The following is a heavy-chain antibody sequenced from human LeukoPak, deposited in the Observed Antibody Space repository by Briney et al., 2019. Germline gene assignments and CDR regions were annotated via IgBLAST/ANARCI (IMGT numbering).Heavy chain of an antibody. J-gene: IGHJ5*02. V-gene: IGHV3-30*18. CDR3: AKDGGQYCSGGSCYSGDNWFDP. Sequence: PGGSLRLPCAASGFTFSSYGMHWVRQAPGKGLEWVAVISYDGSNKYYADSVKGRFTISRDNSKNTLYLQMNSLRAGDTAVYYCAKDGGQYCSGGSCYSGDNWFDPWGQGTLVTVSS. D-gene: IGHD2-15*01. CDR2: ISYDGSNK. CDR1: GFTFSSYG.